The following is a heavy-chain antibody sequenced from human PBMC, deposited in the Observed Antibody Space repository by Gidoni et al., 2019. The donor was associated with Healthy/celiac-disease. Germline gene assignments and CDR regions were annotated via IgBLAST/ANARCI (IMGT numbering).Heavy chain of an antibody. CDR2: IYYSGST. V-gene: IGHV4-59*01. CDR1: GGSISSYY. J-gene: IGHJ6*02. Sequence: QVQLQESGPGLVKPSETLSLTCTVSGGSISSYYWSWIRQPPGKGLEWIGYIYYSGSTNYNPSLKSRVTISVDTSKNQFSLKLSSVTAADTAVYYCARDLRGGKDYGMDVWAKGPRSPSP. D-gene: IGHD2-15*01. CDR3: ARDLRGGKDYGMDV.